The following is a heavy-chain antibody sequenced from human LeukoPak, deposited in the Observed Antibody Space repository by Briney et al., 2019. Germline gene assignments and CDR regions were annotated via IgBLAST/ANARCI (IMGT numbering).Heavy chain of an antibody. Sequence: SVKVSCKASGGTFSSYAISWVRQAPGQGLEWMGRIIPILGIANYAQKFQGRVTITADKSTSTAYMELSSLRSEDTAVYYCARAGSLPGGYYDSRGYLRLHYYYYGMDVWGQGTTVTVSS. J-gene: IGHJ6*02. V-gene: IGHV1-69*04. CDR3: ARAGSLPGGYYDSRGYLRLHYYYYGMDV. D-gene: IGHD3-22*01. CDR1: GGTFSSYA. CDR2: IIPILGIA.